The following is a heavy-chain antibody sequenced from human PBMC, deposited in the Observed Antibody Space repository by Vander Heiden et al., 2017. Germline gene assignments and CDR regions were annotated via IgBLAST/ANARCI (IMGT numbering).Heavy chain of an antibody. Sequence: QVELQQWGAGLLKASETLSLTCAVYGGSFSGYYWICIRQPPGKGLEWIGEINRSGSTKYNPSLKSRVTISVDTSKNQFSRKLISVTAADTAVYYCARGDNWNDGYYYYYGMDVWGQGTTVTVSS. V-gene: IGHV4-34*01. D-gene: IGHD1-20*01. CDR1: GGSFSGYY. CDR3: ARGDNWNDGYYYYYGMDV. J-gene: IGHJ6*02. CDR2: INRSGST.